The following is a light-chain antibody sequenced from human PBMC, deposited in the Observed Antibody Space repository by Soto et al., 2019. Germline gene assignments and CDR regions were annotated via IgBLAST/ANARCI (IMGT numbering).Light chain of an antibody. Sequence: EVVMTQSPATLSVSPGERATLSCRASQSVTSNYLAWYQQKPGQAPRLLIYGVSNRATGVPDRFSGSGSGTDFTLTISRLGPEDFAVYYCQQYGSSPPYTFGQGTKLEIK. CDR2: GVS. CDR1: QSVTSNY. CDR3: QQYGSSPPYT. V-gene: IGKV3-20*01. J-gene: IGKJ2*01.